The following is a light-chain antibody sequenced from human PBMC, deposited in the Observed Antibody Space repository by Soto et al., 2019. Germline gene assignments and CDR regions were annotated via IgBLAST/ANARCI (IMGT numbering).Light chain of an antibody. V-gene: IGKV1-39*01. Sequence: DIQMTQSPSSLSASVGDEVTITCRASQTIMTYLNWYQLKPGKPPRLLIYAASSLQSGVPSRFSGSGSGKDFTLTISSLQPEDVATYSCQQSYNSPQAFGKGNKVEIK. CDR2: AAS. CDR1: QTIMTY. CDR3: QQSYNSPQA. J-gene: IGKJ1*01.